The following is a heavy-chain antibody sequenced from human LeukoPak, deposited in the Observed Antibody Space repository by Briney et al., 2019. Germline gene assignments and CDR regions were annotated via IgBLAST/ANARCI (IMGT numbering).Heavy chain of an antibody. CDR1: GFTFSGYS. J-gene: IGHJ3*02. CDR3: ARALATVDSFDI. Sequence: PGGSLRLSCAASGFTFSGYSVSWVRQAPGKGLDWVSSISSSNNYIYYADSLKGRFTISRDNAKNSLYLQMNSLRAEDTAVYYCARALATVDSFDIWGQGTMVTVSS. D-gene: IGHD5-12*01. V-gene: IGHV3-21*01. CDR2: ISSSNNYI.